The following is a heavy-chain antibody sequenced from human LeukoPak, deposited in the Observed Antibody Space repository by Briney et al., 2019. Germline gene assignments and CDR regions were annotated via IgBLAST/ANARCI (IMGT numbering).Heavy chain of an antibody. D-gene: IGHD2-15*01. CDR3: ARGRSYCSGGRCWGDAFDI. Sequence: PSETLSLTCTVSGGSISSYYWSWIRQPAGKGLEWIGRIYTSGSTNYNPSLKSRVIMSVDTSKNQFSLKLSSVTAADTAVYYCARGRSYCSGGRCWGDAFDIWGQGTMVTVSS. CDR1: GGSISSYY. J-gene: IGHJ3*02. CDR2: IYTSGST. V-gene: IGHV4-4*07.